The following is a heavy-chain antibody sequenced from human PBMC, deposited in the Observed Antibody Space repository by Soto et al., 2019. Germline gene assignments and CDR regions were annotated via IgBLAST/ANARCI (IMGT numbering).Heavy chain of an antibody. CDR2: IKEDGSET. V-gene: IGHV3-7*01. Sequence: EVQLVESGGGLVQPGGSLRVSCTASGFIFNSYWMSWVRQAPGKGLEWVANIKEDGSETYYVDSVKGRFTISRDNAKNSLYLQMHSLRAEDRAVYYCARRGDDFDSWGQGTQVTVAS. D-gene: IGHD4-17*01. CDR1: GFIFNSYW. J-gene: IGHJ4*02. CDR3: ARRGDDFDS.